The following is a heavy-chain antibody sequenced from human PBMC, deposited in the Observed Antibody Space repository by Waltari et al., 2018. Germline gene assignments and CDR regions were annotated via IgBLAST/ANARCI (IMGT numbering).Heavy chain of an antibody. J-gene: IGHJ4*02. V-gene: IGHV1-18*04. Sequence: QVHLVQSGAEVKKPGASVKVSCKASGYTFTSYTISWVRQAPGQGLEWLGWVTAYNGNTNYELKFQGRVTMTTDTSTSTAYMQLRSLISDDTAVYYCAREGYYGDYFDYWGQGTLVTVSS. CDR1: GYTFTSYT. CDR2: VTAYNGNT. CDR3: AREGYYGDYFDY. D-gene: IGHD4-17*01.